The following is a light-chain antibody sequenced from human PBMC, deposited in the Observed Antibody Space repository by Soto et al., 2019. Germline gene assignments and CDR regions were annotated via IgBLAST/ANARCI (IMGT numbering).Light chain of an antibody. J-gene: IGKJ4*01. CDR2: DAS. Sequence: DVQMTQSPSTLSASVGDRVTITCRASQSIGSWLAWYQQKPAKAPKLLIYDASILENGVPSRFSGSGSGTEFALTISSLQADDFEIYYCQQYNSYPPNFGGGTKVDIK. V-gene: IGKV1-5*01. CDR3: QQYNSYPPN. CDR1: QSIGSW.